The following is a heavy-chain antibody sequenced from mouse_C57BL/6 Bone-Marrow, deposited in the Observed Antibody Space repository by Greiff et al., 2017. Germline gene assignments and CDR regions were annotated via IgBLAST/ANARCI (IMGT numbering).Heavy chain of an antibody. CDR3: ASSKGFDY. CDR2: IYPGGGYT. CDR1: GYNFTNYC. Sequence: VKLVQSGAELVRPGTSVKMSCKASGYNFTNYCIGWAKQRPGHGLEWIGDIYPGGGYTNYNEKFKGKATLTADTSSSTAYMQFGSLTSEDSAIYDCASSKGFDYWGQGTTLTVSS. V-gene: IGHV1-63*01. J-gene: IGHJ2*01.